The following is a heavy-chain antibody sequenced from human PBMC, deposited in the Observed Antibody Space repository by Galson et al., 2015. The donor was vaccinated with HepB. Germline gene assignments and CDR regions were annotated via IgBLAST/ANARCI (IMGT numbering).Heavy chain of an antibody. J-gene: IGHJ6*03. CDR1: GFTFSSYG. V-gene: IGHV3-30*18. D-gene: IGHD2-2*01. Sequence: SLRLSCAASGFTFSSYGMHWVRQAPGKGLEWVAVISYDGSNKYYADSVKGRFTISRDNSKNTLYLQMNSLRAEDTAVYYCAKDSRYCSSTSCYGAAYYYYMDVWGKGTTVTVSS. CDR2: ISYDGSNK. CDR3: AKDSRYCSSTSCYGAAYYYYMDV.